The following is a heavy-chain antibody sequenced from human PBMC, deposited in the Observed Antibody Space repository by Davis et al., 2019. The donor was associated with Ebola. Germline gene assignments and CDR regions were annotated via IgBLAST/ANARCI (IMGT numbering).Heavy chain of an antibody. CDR2: INPNSDGT. V-gene: IGHV1-2*06. D-gene: IGHD4-23*01. CDR3: AAPYGGKLAFDI. CDR1: GYTFTGYY. J-gene: IGHJ3*02. Sequence: AASVKVSCKASGYTFTGYYIHWVRQAPGQGLEWMGRINPNSDGTSYAQKFQGRVTMTRDTSTSTVYMELSSLRSDDTAVYYCAAPYGGKLAFDIWGQGTMVTVSS.